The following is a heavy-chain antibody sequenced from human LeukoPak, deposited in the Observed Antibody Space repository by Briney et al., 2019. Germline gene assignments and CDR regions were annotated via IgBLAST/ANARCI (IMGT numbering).Heavy chain of an antibody. J-gene: IGHJ4*02. V-gene: IGHV3-48*02. CDR3: ARRFDS. CDR1: GFTFSTCS. CDR2: ISGSTSTI. Sequence: GGSLRLSCAASGFTFSTCSMNWVRQAPGKGLEWVSSISGSTSTIYYADSVKGRFTISRDNAKNSLYPQMTSLRDEDTAVYYCARRFDSWGQGTLVTVSS.